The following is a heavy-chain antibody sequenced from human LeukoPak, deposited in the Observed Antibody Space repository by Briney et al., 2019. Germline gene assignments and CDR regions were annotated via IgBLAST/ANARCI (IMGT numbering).Heavy chain of an antibody. CDR1: GFTFSSYS. CDR3: ARRMVAVAGTGVDY. Sequence: GGSLRLSCAASGFTFSSYSMNWVRQAPGKGLEWVSSISSSSSYIYYADSVKGRFTLSRDNAKNSLYLQMNSLRAEDTAVYYCARRMVAVAGTGVDYWGQGTLVTVSS. J-gene: IGHJ4*02. V-gene: IGHV3-21*01. CDR2: ISSSSSYI. D-gene: IGHD6-19*01.